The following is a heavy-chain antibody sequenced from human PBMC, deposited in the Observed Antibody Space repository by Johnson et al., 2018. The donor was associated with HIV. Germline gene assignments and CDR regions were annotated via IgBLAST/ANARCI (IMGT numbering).Heavy chain of an antibody. CDR3: AKDRGEEPLYAFDI. Sequence: VQLVESGGGLVKPGGSLRLSCAASGFPFSDYYMSWIRQAPGKGLEWVANIKQDGTEKYYVDSVRGRFTISRDNAKNSLYLQMNSLRAEDTAVYYCAKDRGEEPLYAFDIWGQGTMVTVSS. CDR2: IKQDGTEK. J-gene: IGHJ3*02. CDR1: GFPFSDYY. D-gene: IGHD1-14*01. V-gene: IGHV3-7*01.